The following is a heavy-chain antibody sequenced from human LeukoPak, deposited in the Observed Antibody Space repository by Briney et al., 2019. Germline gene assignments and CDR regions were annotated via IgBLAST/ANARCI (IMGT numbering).Heavy chain of an antibody. CDR2: IYTSGST. J-gene: IGHJ6*03. CDR1: GGSISSGSYS. V-gene: IGHV4-61*02. CDR3: ARDMGQYCSGGSCYSNYYYYYMDV. Sequence: TSETLSLTCTVSGGSISSGSYSWSWIRQPAGKGLEWIGRIYTSGSTNYNPSLKSRVTISVDTSKNQFSLKLSSVTAADTAVYYCARDMGQYCSGGSCYSNYYYYYMDVWGKGTTVTISS. D-gene: IGHD2-15*01.